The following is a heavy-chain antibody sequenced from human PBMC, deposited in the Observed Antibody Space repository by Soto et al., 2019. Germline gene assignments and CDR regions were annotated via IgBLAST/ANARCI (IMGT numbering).Heavy chain of an antibody. J-gene: IGHJ4*02. CDR1: GGTFSGYV. V-gene: IGHV1-69*01. CDR2: FVPLFGTT. D-gene: IGHD3-16*01. Sequence: QLVQSGSEVKKPGSSVKVSCQASGGTFSGYVVTWVRQAPGQGLEWMGEFVPLFGTTNYAQRFSGRITITTEESTSPAYMELRTLRSDDTGVYYCATHGLGVSSPPYFDNWGQGTLVTVSS. CDR3: ATHGLGVSSPPYFDN.